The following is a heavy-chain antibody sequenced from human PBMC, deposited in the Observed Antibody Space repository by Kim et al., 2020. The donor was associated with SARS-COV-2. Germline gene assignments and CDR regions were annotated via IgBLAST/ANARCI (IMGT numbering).Heavy chain of an antibody. CDR2: IYYNGST. Sequence: SETLSLTCTVSGGSISSSSYYWGWIRQPPGKGLEWIGSIYYNGSTYYNPSLKSRVTISVDTSKNQFSLKLSSVTAADTAVYYCARDPTRSSSWAFDYWG. V-gene: IGHV4-39*07. CDR1: GGSISSSSYY. CDR3: ARDPTRSSSWAFDY. J-gene: IGHJ4*01. D-gene: IGHD6-13*01.